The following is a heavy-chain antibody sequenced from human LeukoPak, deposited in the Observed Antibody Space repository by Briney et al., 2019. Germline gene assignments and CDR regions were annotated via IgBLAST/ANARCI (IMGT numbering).Heavy chain of an antibody. CDR3: ARGQHRVTSSDDSFDT. CDR2: IYSGGST. Sequence: PGGSLRLSCAASGFTVSSNYMSWVRQAPGKGLEWVSVIYSGGSTYYADSVKGRFTISRDNSKNTLYLQMNSLRTEDTAMYYCARGQHRVTSSDDSFDTWGQGAMVTVSS. D-gene: IGHD3-22*01. J-gene: IGHJ3*02. V-gene: IGHV3-53*05. CDR1: GFTVSSNY.